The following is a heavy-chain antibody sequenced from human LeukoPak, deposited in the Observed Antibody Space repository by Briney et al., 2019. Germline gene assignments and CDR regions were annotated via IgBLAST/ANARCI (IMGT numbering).Heavy chain of an antibody. CDR2: IYTSGST. CDR1: GYSISSGCY. D-gene: IGHD4-11*01. J-gene: IGHJ4*02. CDR3: AGSSVIGLDY. Sequence: SETLSLTCTVSGYSISSGCYWGWIRQPPGKGLEWIGRIYTSGSTNYNPSLKSRVTMSVDTSRHQFSLKLSSVTAADTAVYYCAGSSVIGLDYWGQGTLVTVSS. V-gene: IGHV4-38-2*02.